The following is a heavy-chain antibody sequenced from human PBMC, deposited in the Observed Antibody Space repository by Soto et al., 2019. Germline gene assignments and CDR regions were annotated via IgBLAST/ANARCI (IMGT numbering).Heavy chain of an antibody. CDR3: AKSYGSGSFSVSDY. Sequence: QVQLVECGGGVVQPGRSLRLPCAASGFTFSTYGMHWVRQAPGKGLEWVAAISYDGSNKYYADSVKDRFTISRDNSKNTLYLQMNSLRAEDTAVYYCAKSYGSGSFSVSDYWGQGTLVTVSS. V-gene: IGHV3-30*18. CDR1: GFTFSTYG. D-gene: IGHD3-10*01. CDR2: ISYDGSNK. J-gene: IGHJ4*02.